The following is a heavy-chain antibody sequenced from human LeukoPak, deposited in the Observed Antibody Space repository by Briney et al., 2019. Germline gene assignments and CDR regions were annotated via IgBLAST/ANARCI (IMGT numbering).Heavy chain of an antibody. Sequence: GGSLRLSCAASGFTFSSYTVNWIRQAPGKGLEWVSAISGSGGSTYYADSVKGRFTISRDNSRNTLYLQMNSLRAEDTAVYYCAKATKLIAVAGHYFDYWGQGTLVTVSS. CDR2: ISGSGGST. V-gene: IGHV3-23*01. CDR3: AKATKLIAVAGHYFDY. J-gene: IGHJ4*02. D-gene: IGHD6-19*01. CDR1: GFTFSSYT.